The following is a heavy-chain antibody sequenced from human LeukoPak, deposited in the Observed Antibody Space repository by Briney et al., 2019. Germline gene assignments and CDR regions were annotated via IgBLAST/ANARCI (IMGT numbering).Heavy chain of an antibody. D-gene: IGHD4-17*01. CDR2: ISSSGSST. CDR3: ARAFSTTAFDY. CDR1: GFTFSSYE. Sequence: GSLRLSCAASGFTFSSYEMNWVRQAPGKGLEWVSYISSSGSSTYYADSVKGQFTISRDNSKNTLYLQMNSLRAEDTAVYYCARAFSTTAFDYWGQGTLVTVSS. J-gene: IGHJ4*02. V-gene: IGHV3-48*03.